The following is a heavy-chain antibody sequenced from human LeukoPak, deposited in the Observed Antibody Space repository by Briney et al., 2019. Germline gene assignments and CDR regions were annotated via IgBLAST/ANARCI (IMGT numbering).Heavy chain of an antibody. Sequence: GSLRLSCAASGFIFSDYYMSWIRQAPGKGLEWVSYISGSGSTIYYADSVKGRFTISRDNAKNSLYLQMNGLRAEDTAVYYCVRDRNGYYSFDYWGQGILVTVSS. CDR2: ISGSGSTI. CDR3: VRDRNGYYSFDY. V-gene: IGHV3-11*01. D-gene: IGHD3-3*01. CDR1: GFIFSDYY. J-gene: IGHJ4*02.